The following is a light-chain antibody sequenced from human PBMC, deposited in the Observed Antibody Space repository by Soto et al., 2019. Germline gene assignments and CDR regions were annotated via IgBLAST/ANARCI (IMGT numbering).Light chain of an antibody. J-gene: IGLJ2*01. V-gene: IGLV1-47*01. CDR2: RNN. CDR1: SSNIGSNY. CDR3: AAWDDSLSGVV. Sequence: QSVLPQPPSASGTPGQRVTISCSGSSSNIGSNYVYWYQQLPGTAPKLLIYRNNQRPSGVPDRFSGSKSGTSASLAISGLRSADEADYYCAAWDDSLSGVVFGGGTKLTVL.